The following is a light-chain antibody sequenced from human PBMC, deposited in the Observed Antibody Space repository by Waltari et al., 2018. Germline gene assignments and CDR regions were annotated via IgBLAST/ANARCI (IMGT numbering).Light chain of an antibody. V-gene: IGLV4-69*01. CDR3: QTWAIGGV. CDR2: LNGDGSH. CDR1: GGHINYA. J-gene: IGLJ3*02. Sequence: QFVVTQSPSASASLGASVRLTCTLSGGHINYAIAWHQQRPEKGLRFLIKLNGDGSHTKGDGIPDCFSASSSGSDYYLTISSLQSEDEADYYCQTWAIGGVFGGGTKLTVL.